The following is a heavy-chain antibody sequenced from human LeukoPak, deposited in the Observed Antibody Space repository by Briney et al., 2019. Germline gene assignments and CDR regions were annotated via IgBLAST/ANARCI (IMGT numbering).Heavy chain of an antibody. CDR1: GFTFSSYW. V-gene: IGHV3-7*01. D-gene: IGHD3-22*01. J-gene: IGHJ4*02. Sequence: GGSLRLSCAASGFTFSSYWMSWVRQAPGKVLEWVANIKQDGSEKYYVDSVKGRLTISRDNAKNSLYLQMNSLRAEDTAVYYCGRDSIYDSSGYYGYWGQGTLVTVSS. CDR2: IKQDGSEK. CDR3: GRDSIYDSSGYYGY.